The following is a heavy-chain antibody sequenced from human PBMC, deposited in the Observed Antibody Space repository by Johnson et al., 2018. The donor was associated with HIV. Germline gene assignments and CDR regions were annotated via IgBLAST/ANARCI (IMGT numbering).Heavy chain of an antibody. CDR2: ISYDGSNK. CDR1: GFTFSSYA. D-gene: IGHD6-13*01. Sequence: QVQLVESGGGVVQPGRSLRLSCAASGFTFSSYAMHWVRQAPGKGLAWVAVISYDGSNKFYVDSVKGRFTISRDNYTNTLYLQMNSLRAEDTAVYYCSRGVYSSSWYGAFDIWVQGTMVTVSS. V-gene: IGHV3-30*14. CDR3: SRGVYSSSWYGAFDI. J-gene: IGHJ3*02.